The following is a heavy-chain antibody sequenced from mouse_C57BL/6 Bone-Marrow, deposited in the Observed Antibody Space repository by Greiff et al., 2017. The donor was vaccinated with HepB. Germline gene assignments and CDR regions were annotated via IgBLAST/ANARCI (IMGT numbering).Heavy chain of an antibody. V-gene: IGHV1-55*01. Sequence: QVQLQQPGAELVKPGASVKMSCKASGYTFTSYWITWVKQRPGQGLEWIGDIYPGSGSTNYNEKFKSKATLTVDTSSSTAYMQLSSLTSEDSAVYYCARGGRPLDAMDYWGQGTSVTVSS. J-gene: IGHJ4*01. CDR2: IYPGSGST. CDR3: ARGGRPLDAMDY. D-gene: IGHD3-3*01. CDR1: GYTFTSYW.